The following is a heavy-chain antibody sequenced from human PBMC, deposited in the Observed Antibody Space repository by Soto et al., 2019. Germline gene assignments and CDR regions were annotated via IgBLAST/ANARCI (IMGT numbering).Heavy chain of an antibody. CDR2: ISSSSSTI. CDR1: GFTFSSYS. Sequence: PGGSLRLSCAASGFTFSSYSMNWVRQAPGKGLEWVSYISSSSSTIYYADSVKGRFTISRDNAKNSLYLQMNSLRDEDTAVYYCARDIVVPSLGYYGMDVWGQGTTVTVSS. D-gene: IGHD2-2*01. J-gene: IGHJ6*02. CDR3: ARDIVVPSLGYYGMDV. V-gene: IGHV3-48*02.